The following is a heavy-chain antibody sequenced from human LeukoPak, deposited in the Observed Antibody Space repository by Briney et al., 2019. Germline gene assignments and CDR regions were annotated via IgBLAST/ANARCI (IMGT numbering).Heavy chain of an antibody. D-gene: IGHD6-19*01. CDR1: GGSISEDY. Sequence: ETLSLTCTVSGGSISEDYWSWVRQPPGKGLEWVAHIKPDGSEKNYVDSVKGRFTHFRDDARNSVYLQMNSLRVEDTAVYYCARDSGSGGPWGQGTPVTVSS. V-gene: IGHV3-7*01. CDR2: IKPDGSEK. CDR3: ARDSGSGGP. J-gene: IGHJ5*02.